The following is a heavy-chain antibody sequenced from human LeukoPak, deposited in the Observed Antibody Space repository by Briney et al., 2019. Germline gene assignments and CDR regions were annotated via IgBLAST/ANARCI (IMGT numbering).Heavy chain of an antibody. Sequence: GASVKVSCKASGYTFTSYDINWVRQATGQGLEWMGWMNPNSGNTGYAQKFQGRVTMTRNTSISTAYMELSSLRSEDTAVYYCARDRSIAVAGFSWFDPWGQGTLVTVSS. CDR3: ARDRSIAVAGFSWFDP. D-gene: IGHD6-19*01. CDR2: MNPNSGNT. V-gene: IGHV1-8*01. CDR1: GYTFTSYD. J-gene: IGHJ5*02.